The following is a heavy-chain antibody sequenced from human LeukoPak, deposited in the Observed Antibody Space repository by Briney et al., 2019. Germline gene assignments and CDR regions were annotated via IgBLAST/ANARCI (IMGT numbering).Heavy chain of an antibody. CDR3: ARELPLGFLEWSPSGLFGY. J-gene: IGHJ4*02. CDR1: GFTFDDYS. V-gene: IGHV3-7*01. D-gene: IGHD3-3*01. CDR2: IKQDGSEK. Sequence: PGGSLRLSCAASGFTFDDYSMHWVRQAPGKGLEWVANIKQDGSEKYYVDSVKGRFTISRDNAKNSLYLQMNSLRAEDTAVYYCARELPLGFLEWSPSGLFGYWGQGTLVTVSS.